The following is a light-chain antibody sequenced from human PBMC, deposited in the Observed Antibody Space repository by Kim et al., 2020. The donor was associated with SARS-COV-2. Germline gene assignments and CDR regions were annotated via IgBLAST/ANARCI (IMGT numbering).Light chain of an antibody. CDR3: SSYAGSNLWV. CDR2: EVS. V-gene: IGLV2-8*01. CDR1: SSDVGGYNY. Sequence: QSVLTQPPSASGSPGQSVTISCTGTSSDVGGYNYVSWYQQLPGKAPKLMIYEVSKRPSGVPDRFSGSKSGNTASLTVSGLQAEDEADYYCSSYAGSNLWVFGGGTQLTVL. J-gene: IGLJ3*02.